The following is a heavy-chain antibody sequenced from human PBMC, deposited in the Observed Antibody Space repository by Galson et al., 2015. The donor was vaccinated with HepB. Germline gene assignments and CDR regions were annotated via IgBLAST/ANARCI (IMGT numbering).Heavy chain of an antibody. V-gene: IGHV3-64D*06. J-gene: IGHJ4*02. CDR2: ISSNGDNT. D-gene: IGHD6-19*01. CDR3: VKVGQWVSLSDY. CDR1: GFTFNSFT. Sequence: SLRLSCAASGFTFNSFTMHWVRQAPGKGLEYVSSISSNGDNTYYADSVKGRFTISRDNSQKTLYLQMGSLRPEDTAVYFCVKVGQWVSLSDYWGQGTLVIVSS.